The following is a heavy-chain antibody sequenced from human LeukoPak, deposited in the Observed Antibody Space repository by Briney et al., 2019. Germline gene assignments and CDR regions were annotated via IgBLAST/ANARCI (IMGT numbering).Heavy chain of an antibody. Sequence: SSETPSLTCTVSGGSISSYYWSWIRQPPGKGLEWIGYIYYSGSTNYNPSLKSRVTISVATSNNQFSLNLSSVTAADTAVYYCARGPNSAAMDYWGQGTLVTVSS. CDR1: GGSISSYY. D-gene: IGHD5-18*01. CDR2: IYYSGST. J-gene: IGHJ4*02. V-gene: IGHV4-59*01. CDR3: ARGPNSAAMDY.